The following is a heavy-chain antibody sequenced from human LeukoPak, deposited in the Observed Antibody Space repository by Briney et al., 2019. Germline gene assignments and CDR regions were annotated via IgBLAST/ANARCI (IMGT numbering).Heavy chain of an antibody. V-gene: IGHV3-30*18. J-gene: IGHJ6*02. Sequence: GGSLRLSCAASGFMFSTYGMHWVRQAPGKGLECVAVISYDGENRYYGDSVRGRFTISRDNSKNTLYLQMNSLRREDTAIYYCAKDGLAGRFDSGAPGIYDGLDVWGQGTTVTVSS. CDR3: AKDGLAGRFDSGAPGIYDGLDV. D-gene: IGHD6-19*01. CDR2: ISYDGENR. CDR1: GFMFSTYG.